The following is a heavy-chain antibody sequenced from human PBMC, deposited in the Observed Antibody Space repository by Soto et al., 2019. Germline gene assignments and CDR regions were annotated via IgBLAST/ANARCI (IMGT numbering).Heavy chain of an antibody. CDR2: ISSSGSTI. CDR1: GFTFSDYY. CDR3: ARHSRMVRGVIFPSQNNWFDP. Sequence: QVQLVESGGGLVKPGGSLRLSCAASGFTFSDYYMSWIRQAPGKGLEWVSYISSSGSTIYYADSVKGRFTISRDNAKNSLYLQMNSLRAEDTAVYYCARHSRMVRGVIFPSQNNWFDPWGQGTLVTVSS. D-gene: IGHD3-10*01. J-gene: IGHJ5*02. V-gene: IGHV3-11*01.